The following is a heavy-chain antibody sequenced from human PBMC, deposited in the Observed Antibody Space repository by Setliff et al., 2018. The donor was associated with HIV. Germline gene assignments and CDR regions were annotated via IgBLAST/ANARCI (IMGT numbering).Heavy chain of an antibody. CDR3: AKELAASGLGYFDS. J-gene: IGHJ4*02. D-gene: IGHD2-15*01. CDR2: ILSTGERT. Sequence: GGSLRLSCLASGMTFSDAWMTWVRQAPGEGLEWVSAILSTGERTFYADSVKGRFTISRDNSKNTVYLQMNSLRAEDTAEYYCAKELAASGLGYFDSWGRGILVTVSS. CDR1: GMTFSDAW. V-gene: IGHV3-23*01.